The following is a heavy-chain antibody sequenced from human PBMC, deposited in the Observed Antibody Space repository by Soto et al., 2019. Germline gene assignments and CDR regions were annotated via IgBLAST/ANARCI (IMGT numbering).Heavy chain of an antibody. CDR1: GFTFTRYS. J-gene: IGHJ4*02. Sequence: LRLSCAASGFTFTRYSMNWVRQAPGKGLEWVSSISSTTNYIYYGDSMKGRFTISRDNAKNSLYLEMNSLRAEDTAVYYCARESEDLTSNFDYWGQGTMVTVYS. CDR2: ISSTTNYI. V-gene: IGHV3-21*06. CDR3: ARESEDLTSNFDY.